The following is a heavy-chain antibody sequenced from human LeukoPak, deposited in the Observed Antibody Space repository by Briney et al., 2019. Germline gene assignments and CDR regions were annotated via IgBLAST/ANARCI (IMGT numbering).Heavy chain of an antibody. CDR3: ARGRELPGVPEYYFDY. D-gene: IGHD1-26*01. J-gene: IGHJ4*02. CDR2: ISAYNGNT. Sequence: GASVKVSCKTSGYTFTSYGISWVRQAPGQGLEWMGWISAYNGNTNYAQKLQGRVTMTTDTSTGTANMELRSLRSDDTAVYYCARGRELPGVPEYYFDYWGQGTLVTVSS. V-gene: IGHV1-18*01. CDR1: GYTFTSYG.